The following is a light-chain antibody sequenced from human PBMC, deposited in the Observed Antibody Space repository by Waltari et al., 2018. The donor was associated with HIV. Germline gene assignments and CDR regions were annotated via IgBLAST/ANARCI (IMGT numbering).Light chain of an antibody. CDR3: GTWESSLSASWV. Sequence: QSVLTQPPSVSAAPGQKVTIPSSGTNSNIAKNSVSWYQQVPGTAPKLLIYDNTKRPSGIPDRFSGSKSGTSATLDITGLQTGDEADYYCGTWESSLSASWVFGGGTKLTVL. V-gene: IGLV1-51*01. CDR1: NSNIAKNS. J-gene: IGLJ3*02. CDR2: DNT.